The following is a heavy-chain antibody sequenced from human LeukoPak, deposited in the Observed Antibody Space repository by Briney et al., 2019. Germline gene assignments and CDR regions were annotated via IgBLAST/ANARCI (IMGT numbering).Heavy chain of an antibody. J-gene: IGHJ5*02. CDR1: GFTLGSYW. Sequence: GGSLRLSCAASGFTLGSYWMHWVRQAPGKGLVWVSRINSDGSSTSYADSVKGRFTISRDNAKNTLYLQMNSLRAEDTAVYFCARKMRSGNWFDPWGQGTLVTVSS. CDR3: ARKMRSGNWFDP. CDR2: INSDGSST. D-gene: IGHD5-24*01. V-gene: IGHV3-74*01.